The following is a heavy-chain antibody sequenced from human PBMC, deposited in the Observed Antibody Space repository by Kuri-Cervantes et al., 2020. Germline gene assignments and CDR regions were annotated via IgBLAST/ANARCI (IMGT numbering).Heavy chain of an antibody. J-gene: IGHJ4*02. CDR3: AKAGVRYFDWLQYFDY. Sequence: GGSLRLSCAASGFTFSNSDMNWVHQAPGKGLEWVAVISYDGSNKYYADSVKGRFTISRDNSKNTLYLQMNSLRAEDTAVYYCAKAGVRYFDWLQYFDYWGQGTLVTVSS. CDR2: ISYDGSNK. CDR1: GFTFSNSD. V-gene: IGHV3-30*18. D-gene: IGHD3-9*01.